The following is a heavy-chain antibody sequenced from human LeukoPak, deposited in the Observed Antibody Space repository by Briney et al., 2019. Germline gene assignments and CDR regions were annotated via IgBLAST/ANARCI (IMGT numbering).Heavy chain of an antibody. CDR1: GFTFSSYG. D-gene: IGHD3-22*01. Sequence: GGSLRLSCAVSGFTFSSYGMHWVRQAPGKGLEWVAVIWYDGTNKYYADSVKGRFTISRDNSKNTLYLQMNSLRAEDTAVYYCARDYYDSSGYRADAFDIWGQGTMVIVSS. J-gene: IGHJ3*02. CDR2: IWYDGTNK. V-gene: IGHV3-33*01. CDR3: ARDYYDSSGYRADAFDI.